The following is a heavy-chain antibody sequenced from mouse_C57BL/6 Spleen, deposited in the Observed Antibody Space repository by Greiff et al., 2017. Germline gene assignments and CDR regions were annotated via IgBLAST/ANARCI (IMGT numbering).Heavy chain of an antibody. CDR3: ARDGSSLNYFDY. CDR1: GYTFTSYT. J-gene: IGHJ2*01. V-gene: IGHV1-4*01. D-gene: IGHD1-1*01. CDR2: INPSSGYT. Sequence: VKLQESGAELARPGASVKMSCKASGYTFTSYTMHWVKQRPGQGLEWIGYINPSSGYTKYNQKFKDKATLTADKSSSTAYMQLSSLTSEDSAVYYCARDGSSLNYFDYWGQGTTLTVSS.